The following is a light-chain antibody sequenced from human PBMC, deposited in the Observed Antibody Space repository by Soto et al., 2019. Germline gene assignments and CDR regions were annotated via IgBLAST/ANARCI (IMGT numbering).Light chain of an antibody. V-gene: IGKV3-15*01. J-gene: IGKJ5*01. CDR1: QSVSTH. Sequence: EIVMTHSPATLSVSPGEGATLSFRASQSVSTHLAWYQQIPGQAPRLLIYGTSTRAAGIPARFSGRGSGTEFTFTISSLQSEDFAVYHCQQYHDWPITFGQGTRLEIK. CDR3: QQYHDWPIT. CDR2: GTS.